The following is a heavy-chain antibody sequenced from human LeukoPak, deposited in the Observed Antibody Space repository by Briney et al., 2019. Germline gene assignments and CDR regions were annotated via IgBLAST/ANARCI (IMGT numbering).Heavy chain of an antibody. J-gene: IGHJ4*02. Sequence: SETLSLTCAVYGGSFSGYYWSWIRQPPGKGLEWIGEINHSGSTYYNPSLKSRVTISVDTSKNQFSLKLSSVTAADTAVYYCARQRVRGVIIGYFDYWGQGTLVTVSS. CDR1: GGSFSGYY. V-gene: IGHV4-34*01. CDR3: ARQRVRGVIIGYFDY. D-gene: IGHD3-10*01. CDR2: INHSGST.